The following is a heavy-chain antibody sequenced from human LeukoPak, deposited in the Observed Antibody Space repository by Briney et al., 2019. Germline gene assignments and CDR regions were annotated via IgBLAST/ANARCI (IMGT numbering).Heavy chain of an antibody. CDR1: GFTPSINY. J-gene: IGHJ3*02. CDR3: AVIVVVPAAERDGFDI. V-gene: IGHV3-23*01. CDR2: ICGSGGST. Sequence: GGSLRLSPAPSGFTPSINYTSCVRYSPGEGLERVSAICGSGGSTYYADSVKGRFTISRDNSKNTLYLQMNSLRAENTAVYYCAVIVVVPAAERDGFDIWGQGTMVTVSS. D-gene: IGHD2-2*01.